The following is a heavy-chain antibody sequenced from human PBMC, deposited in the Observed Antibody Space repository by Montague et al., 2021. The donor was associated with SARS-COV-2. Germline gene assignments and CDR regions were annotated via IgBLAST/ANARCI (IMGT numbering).Heavy chain of an antibody. J-gene: IGHJ4*02. CDR3: ARDIAVAGLFDY. CDR2: IPISGST. D-gene: IGHD6-19*01. V-gene: IGHV4-61*02. Sequence: TLSLTCTVSGGSISSGSYYWSWIRQPAGKGLEWIGRIPISGSTNYSPSLKSRVTISVDTSKNQFSLKLSSVTAADTAVYYCARDIAVAGLFDYWGQGTLVTVSS. CDR1: GGSISSGSYY.